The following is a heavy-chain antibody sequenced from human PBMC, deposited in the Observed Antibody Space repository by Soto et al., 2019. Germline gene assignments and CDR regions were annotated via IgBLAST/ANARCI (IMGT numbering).Heavy chain of an antibody. CDR3: AKKRKYYDFWSGLNYFDY. Sequence: GGSLRLSCAASGFTFSSYAMSWVRQAPGKGLEWVSAISGSGGSTYYADSVKGRFTISRDNSKNTLYLQMNSLRAEDTAVYYCAKKRKYYDFWSGLNYFDYWGQGTLVTVSS. V-gene: IGHV3-23*01. J-gene: IGHJ4*02. D-gene: IGHD3-3*01. CDR1: GFTFSSYA. CDR2: ISGSGGST.